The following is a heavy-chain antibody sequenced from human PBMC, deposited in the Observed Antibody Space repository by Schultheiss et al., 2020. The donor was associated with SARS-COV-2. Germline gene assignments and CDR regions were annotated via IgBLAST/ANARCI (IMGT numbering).Heavy chain of an antibody. D-gene: IGHD5-18*01. CDR2: ISYDGSNK. CDR3: ARGGYSYGYAY. Sequence: GESLKISCAASGFTFSSYAMHWVRQAPGKGLEWVAVISYDGSNKYYAESVKGRFTISRDNSKNTLYLQMNSLRAEDTAVYYCARGGYSYGYAYWGQGTLVTVSS. CDR1: GFTFSSYA. J-gene: IGHJ4*02. V-gene: IGHV3-30*01.